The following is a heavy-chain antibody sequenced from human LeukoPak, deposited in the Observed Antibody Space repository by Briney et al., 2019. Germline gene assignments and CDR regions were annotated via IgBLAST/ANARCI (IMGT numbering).Heavy chain of an antibody. Sequence: HPGGSLRLSCTASRFTFSNYGMHWVRQAPGKGLEWVAVISYDGSNKFYADSVKGRFTISRDDSKNTLYLQMNSLRADDTAVYYCAKERMDTRTRQGIAVAADRGQGTLVTVSS. CDR2: ISYDGSNK. J-gene: IGHJ4*02. CDR3: AKERMDTRTRQGIAVAAD. V-gene: IGHV3-30*18. D-gene: IGHD6-19*01. CDR1: RFTFSNYG.